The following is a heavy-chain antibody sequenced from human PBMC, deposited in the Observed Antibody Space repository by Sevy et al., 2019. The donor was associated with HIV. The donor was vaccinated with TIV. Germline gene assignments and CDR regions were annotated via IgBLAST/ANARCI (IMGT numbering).Heavy chain of an antibody. Sequence: GGSLRLSCAASGFSVSSNYMSWVRQAPGKGLEWVSLIHSSGRTYYGDSVKGRFTISRDDSKNTLYLQMNSVRAEDTALYYCTRVHSGGYPFDYWGQGSLVTVSS. D-gene: IGHD3-22*01. CDR2: IHSSGRT. V-gene: IGHV3-53*01. CDR1: GFSVSSNY. CDR3: TRVHSGGYPFDY. J-gene: IGHJ4*02.